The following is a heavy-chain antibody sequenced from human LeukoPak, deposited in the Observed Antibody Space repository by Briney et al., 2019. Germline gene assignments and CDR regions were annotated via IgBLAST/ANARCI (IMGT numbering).Heavy chain of an antibody. CDR2: INPNSGGT. CDR1: GYTFTGYY. CDR3: ARASGGSNYGMDV. D-gene: IGHD6-19*01. Sequence: ASVKVSCKASGYTFTGYYMHWVRQAPGRGLEWMGWINPNSGGTNYAQKFQGRVTMTRDTSISTAYMELSRLRSDDTAVYYCARASGGSNYGMDVWGQGTTVTVSS. V-gene: IGHV1-2*02. J-gene: IGHJ6*02.